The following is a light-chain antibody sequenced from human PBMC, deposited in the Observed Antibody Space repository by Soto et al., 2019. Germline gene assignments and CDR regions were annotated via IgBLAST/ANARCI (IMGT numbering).Light chain of an antibody. CDR3: SSYAGSNQAVV. CDR1: SSDVGGYNY. Sequence: QSVLTQPPSASGSPGQSVTISCTGTSSDVGGYNYVSWYQQHPGKAPKLMIYEVTERPSGVPDRFSGSKSGNTASLTVSGLQAEDEAVYYCSSYAGSNQAVVFGGGTKVTVL. J-gene: IGLJ2*01. V-gene: IGLV2-8*01. CDR2: EVT.